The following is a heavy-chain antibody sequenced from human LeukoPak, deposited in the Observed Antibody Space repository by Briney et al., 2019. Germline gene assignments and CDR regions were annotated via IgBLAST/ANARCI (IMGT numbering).Heavy chain of an antibody. D-gene: IGHD3-10*01. CDR2: ISYDGSNT. V-gene: IGHV3-30*18. J-gene: IGHJ4*02. CDR3: AKPYYYGSRSYMDY. Sequence: PGGSLRLSCAASGFTFSSYGMHWVRPAPGKGLEWVAVISYDGSNTYYADSVKGRFTISRDNSKNMLYLQMNSLRAEDTAVYYCAKPYYYGSRSYMDYWGQGTLVTVSS. CDR1: GFTFSSYG.